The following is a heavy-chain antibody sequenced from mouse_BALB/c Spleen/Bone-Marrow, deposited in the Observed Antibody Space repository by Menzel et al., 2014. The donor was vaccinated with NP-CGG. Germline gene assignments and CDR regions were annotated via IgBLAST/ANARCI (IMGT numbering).Heavy chain of an antibody. CDR3: ARLEGNYGSTFAY. J-gene: IGHJ3*01. CDR1: GYSFTSYW. V-gene: IGHV1-61*01. CDR2: IHPSDTET. D-gene: IGHD1-1*01. Sequence: VQLQQSGAELVRPGASVKLSCKASGYSFTSYWMNWVKRRPGQGLEWIGMIHPSDTETRLNQRFKDKATLTVDKSTSTACMQLSSPTSEDSAVYYCARLEGNYGSTFAYWGQGTLVTVSA.